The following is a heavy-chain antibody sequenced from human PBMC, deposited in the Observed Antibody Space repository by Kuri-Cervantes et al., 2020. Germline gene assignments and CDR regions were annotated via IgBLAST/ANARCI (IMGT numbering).Heavy chain of an antibody. CDR3: SRVGASGAFDI. J-gene: IGHJ3*02. CDR2: ISYNGGAT. Sequence: GGSLRLSCAASGFTLSSYSMHWVRQAPGKGLEYVSAISYNGGATSYADSVKGRFTISRDTSKNTLYLQMGSLGSEDMAMYYCSRVGASGAFDICGQGTMVTVSS. CDR1: GFTLSSYS. V-gene: IGHV3-64*02. D-gene: IGHD3-10*01.